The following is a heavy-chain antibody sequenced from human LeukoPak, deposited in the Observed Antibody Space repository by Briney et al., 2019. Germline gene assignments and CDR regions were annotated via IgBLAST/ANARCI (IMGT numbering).Heavy chain of an antibody. CDR1: GFTFSSYG. D-gene: IGHD6-13*01. CDR3: AKSLFQYSSSYYDAFDI. CDR2: IRYDGSNK. J-gene: IGHJ3*02. V-gene: IGHV3-30*02. Sequence: GGSLRLSCVASGFTFSSYGMHWVRQAPGRGLEWVAFIRYDGSNKYYADSVKGRFTISRDNSKNTLYLQMNSLRAEDTAVYYCAKSLFQYSSSYYDAFDIWGQGTMVTVSS.